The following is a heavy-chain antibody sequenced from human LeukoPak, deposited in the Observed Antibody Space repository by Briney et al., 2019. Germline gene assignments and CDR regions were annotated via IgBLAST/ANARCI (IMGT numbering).Heavy chain of an antibody. Sequence: SETLSLTCTVSGGSISSYYWSWIRPPPGKGLEWIGYIYYSGSTNYNPSLKSRVTISVDTSKNQFSLKLSSVTAADTAVYYCARTVVTDGDWFDPWGQGTLVTVSS. D-gene: IGHD4-23*01. J-gene: IGHJ5*02. CDR2: IYYSGST. V-gene: IGHV4-59*01. CDR3: ARTVVTDGDWFDP. CDR1: GGSISSYY.